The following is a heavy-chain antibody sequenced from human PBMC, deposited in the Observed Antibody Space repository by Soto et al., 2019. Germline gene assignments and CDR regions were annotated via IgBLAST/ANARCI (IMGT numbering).Heavy chain of an antibody. CDR1: GFTFNSYG. J-gene: IGHJ4*02. V-gene: IGHV3-23*01. Sequence: EVQLLESGGGLVQPGGSLRLSCAASGFTFNSYGMSWVRQAPGKGLEWVAVVSPSGENTNYADSVKGRFTISRDNSNNTVNLQMNSLRAEDTAIYFCAKTGFGDSDYWGPGALVTVSS. CDR3: AKTGFGDSDY. CDR2: VSPSGENT. D-gene: IGHD2-21*01.